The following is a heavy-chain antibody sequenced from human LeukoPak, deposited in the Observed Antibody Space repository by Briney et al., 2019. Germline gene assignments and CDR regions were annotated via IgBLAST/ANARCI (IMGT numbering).Heavy chain of an antibody. CDR2: INHSGST. CDR1: GFTFSSYY. Sequence: LRLSCAASGFTFSSYYMSWVRQPPGKGLEWIGEINHSGSTNYNPSLKSRVTISVDTSKNQFSLKLSSVTAADTAVYYCARAAAAGTGYWGQGTLVTVSS. V-gene: IGHV4-34*01. D-gene: IGHD6-13*01. J-gene: IGHJ4*02. CDR3: ARAAAAGTGY.